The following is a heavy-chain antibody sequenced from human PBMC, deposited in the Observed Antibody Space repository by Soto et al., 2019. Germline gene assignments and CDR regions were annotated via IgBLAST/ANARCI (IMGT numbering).Heavy chain of an antibody. CDR1: GYKFSSYW. J-gene: IGHJ5*02. CDR3: ARRAVVAGSVWQNNWFDP. D-gene: IGHD6-19*01. V-gene: IGHV5-51*01. CDR2: IYPGDSDT. Sequence: PGESLKISCKGSGYKFSSYWIGWVRQMPGKGLEWMGIIYPGDSDTRYSPPFQGQVTISVDKSISTAYLQWSSLKASDTAMYYCARRAVVAGSVWQNNWFDPWGQGTQVTVSS.